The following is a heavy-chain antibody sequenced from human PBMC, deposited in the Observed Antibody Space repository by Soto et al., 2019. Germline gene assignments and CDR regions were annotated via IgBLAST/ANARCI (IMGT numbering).Heavy chain of an antibody. CDR1: GFTFGRYA. D-gene: IGHD5-12*01. J-gene: IGHJ4*02. CDR3: ATDHGYSGYDLGYYFDF. CDR2: ISGGGGDT. V-gene: IGHV3-23*01. Sequence: EVQLLESGGGLVQPGGSLRLSCVASGFTFGRYAMIWVRQAPGKGLEWVSGISGGGGDTGYADSVKGRFTMSRDNSKNTLYLQMNSLRADDTAIYHCATDHGYSGYDLGYYFDFWGQGTLVTVSS.